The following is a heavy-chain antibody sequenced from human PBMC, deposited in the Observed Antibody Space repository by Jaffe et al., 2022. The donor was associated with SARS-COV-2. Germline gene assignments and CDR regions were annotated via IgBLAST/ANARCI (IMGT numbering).Heavy chain of an antibody. D-gene: IGHD6-19*01. J-gene: IGHJ4*02. Sequence: EVQLVESGGGLVQPGRSLRLSCAVSGFTFDDYAMHWVRQGPGKGLEWVSSITWNSGSRGYADSVKGRFTISRDNATNSLYLQMNSLRAEDTALYYCAKDAQAEASSFDYWGQGTLVTVSS. V-gene: IGHV3-9*01. CDR1: GFTFDDYA. CDR2: ITWNSGSR. CDR3: AKDAQAEASSFDY.